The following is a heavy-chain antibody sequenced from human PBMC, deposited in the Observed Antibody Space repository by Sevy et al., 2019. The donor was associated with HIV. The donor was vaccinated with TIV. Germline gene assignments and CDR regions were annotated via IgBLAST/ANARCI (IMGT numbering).Heavy chain of an antibody. D-gene: IGHD4-17*01. CDR1: GFLFSSYE. CDR2: ISSSATLI. CDR3: TRDLPPSATTVAHFDY. J-gene: IGHJ4*02. V-gene: IGHV3-48*03. Sequence: GGSLRLSCAASGFLFSSYEMNWVRQIPGKGLEWISFISSSATLIYYGDSVGGRFTISRDNAKNSLYLQMNSLRAEDTGVYYCTRDLPPSATTVAHFDYWGQGTLVTVSS.